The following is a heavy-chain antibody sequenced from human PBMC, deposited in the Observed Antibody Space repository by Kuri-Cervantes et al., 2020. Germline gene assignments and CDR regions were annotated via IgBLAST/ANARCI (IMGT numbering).Heavy chain of an antibody. CDR1: GGSISSSSYY. CDR3: ARGIGIAARPGYYYYMDV. Sequence: GSLRLSCTVSGGSISSSSYYWGWIRQPPGKGLEWIGSIYYSGSTYYNPSLKSRVTISVDTSKNQFSLKLSSVTAADTAVYYCARGIGIAARPGYYYYMDVWGKGTTVTVSS. D-gene: IGHD6-6*01. V-gene: IGHV4-39*07. CDR2: IYYSGST. J-gene: IGHJ6*03.